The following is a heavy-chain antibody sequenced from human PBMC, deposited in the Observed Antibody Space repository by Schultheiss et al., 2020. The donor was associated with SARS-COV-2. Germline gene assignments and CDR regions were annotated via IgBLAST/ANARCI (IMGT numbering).Heavy chain of an antibody. Sequence: GGSLRLSCAASGFTFRSYKMKWVRQAPGKGLEWVAVIWYDGSNKYYADSVKGRFTISRDNSKNTLYLQMNSLRAEDTAVYYCARDLSGSHFDYWGQGTLVTVSS. D-gene: IGHD1-26*01. CDR2: IWYDGSNK. CDR1: GFTFRSYK. V-gene: IGHV3-33*08. J-gene: IGHJ4*02. CDR3: ARDLSGSHFDY.